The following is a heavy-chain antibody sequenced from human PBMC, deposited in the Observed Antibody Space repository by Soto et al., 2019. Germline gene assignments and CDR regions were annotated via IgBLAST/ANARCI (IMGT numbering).Heavy chain of an antibody. CDR3: ARGWFGEVVYYFDY. Sequence: QVQLVQSGAEVKKPGASVKVSCKTSGYTFTTYGISWVLQAPGQGLEWMGWISPYNGNTKYAQKLQGRATMTADTATSTADMELRSLTSDDTAVYYCARGWFGEVVYYFDYWGQGTLVTVSS. V-gene: IGHV1-18*01. J-gene: IGHJ4*02. CDR2: ISPYNGNT. D-gene: IGHD3-10*01. CDR1: GYTFTTYG.